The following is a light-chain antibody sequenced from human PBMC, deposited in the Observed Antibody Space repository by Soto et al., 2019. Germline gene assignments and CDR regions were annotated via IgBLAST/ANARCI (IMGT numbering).Light chain of an antibody. CDR2: DAS. V-gene: IGKV1-39*01. CDR3: HQCSTTATS. J-gene: IGKJ2*01. CDR1: QSIGNY. Sequence: DIQMTQSPSSLSASVGDRVTITCRASQSIGNYLHWYQQIPGKAPKLLIYDASILHSGVPSRFSGSGSGTHFPLTISSLRPEDIGTYHCHQCSTTATSFGQGTKLEI.